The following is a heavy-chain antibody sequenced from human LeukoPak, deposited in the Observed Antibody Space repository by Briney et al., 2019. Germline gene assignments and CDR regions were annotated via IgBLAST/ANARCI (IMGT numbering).Heavy chain of an antibody. J-gene: IGHJ4*02. CDR1: GYTFTGYY. Sequence: ASVKVSCKASGYTFTGYYMHWVRQAPGQGLEWMGWINPNSGGTNYAQKFQGRVTMTRDTSISTAYMELSRLRSDDTAVYYCARGAGSYYNAQGVIDYWGQGTLVTVSS. CDR2: INPNSGGT. CDR3: ARGAGSYYNAQGVIDY. D-gene: IGHD3-10*01. V-gene: IGHV1-2*02.